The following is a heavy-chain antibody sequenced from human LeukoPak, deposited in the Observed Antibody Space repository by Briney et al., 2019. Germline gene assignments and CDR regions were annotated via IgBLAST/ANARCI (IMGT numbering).Heavy chain of an antibody. V-gene: IGHV3-7*05. CDR3: ARGRMAVAGSYEY. J-gene: IGHJ4*02. CDR1: GITFGSYW. CDR2: IKPDGSEK. D-gene: IGHD6-19*01. Sequence: PGGALRLSCAAAGITFGSYWMTWVRQAPGKGLECVANIKPDGSEKYYVDSVEGRFTVSRDNAKNSLFLEMNGLRPEDTAVYYCARGRMAVAGSYEYWGQGALVTVSA.